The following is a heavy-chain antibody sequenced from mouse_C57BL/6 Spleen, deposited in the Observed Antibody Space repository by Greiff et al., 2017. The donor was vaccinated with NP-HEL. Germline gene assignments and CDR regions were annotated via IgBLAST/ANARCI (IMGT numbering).Heavy chain of an antibody. J-gene: IGHJ4*01. CDR2: IDPNSGGT. D-gene: IGHD2-4*01. V-gene: IGHV1-72*01. CDR3: ALGDYDGYYDMDY. CDR1: GYTFPSYW. Sequence: VQLQQPGAELVKPGASVKLSCKASGYTFPSYWMHWLKQRPGRGLEWIGRIDPNSGGTTYNEKFKSKATLTVVKPSSTAYMQLSSLTSEDSAVYYCALGDYDGYYDMDYWDQGTSVTVSS.